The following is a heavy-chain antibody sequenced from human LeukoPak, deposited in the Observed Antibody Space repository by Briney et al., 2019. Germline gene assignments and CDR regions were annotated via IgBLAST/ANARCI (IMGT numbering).Heavy chain of an antibody. J-gene: IGHJ4*02. D-gene: IGHD3-22*01. CDR3: ARGGAYYYDSSGYYNFDY. Sequence: SVKVSCKASGYTFTGYYMHWVRQAPGQGLEWMGRIIPILGIANYAQKFQGRVTITADKSTSTAYMELSSLRSEDTAVYYCARGGAYYYDSSGYYNFDYWGQGTLVTVSS. CDR2: IIPILGIA. V-gene: IGHV1-69*04. CDR1: GYTFTGYY.